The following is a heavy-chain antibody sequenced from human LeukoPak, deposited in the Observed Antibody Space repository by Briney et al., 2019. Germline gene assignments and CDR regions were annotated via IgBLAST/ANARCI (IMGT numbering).Heavy chain of an antibody. CDR1: GGSFSGYY. J-gene: IGHJ6*03. CDR2: INHSGST. CDR3: ARGAYCSGGSCYQAVYYYYMDV. D-gene: IGHD2-15*01. V-gene: IGHV4-34*01. Sequence: SETLSLTCAVYGGSFSGYYWSWIRQPPGKGLEWIGEINHSGSTNYNPSLKSRVTISVDTSKNQFSLKLSSVTAADTAVYFCARGAYCSGGSCYQAVYYYYMDVWGKGTTVTISS.